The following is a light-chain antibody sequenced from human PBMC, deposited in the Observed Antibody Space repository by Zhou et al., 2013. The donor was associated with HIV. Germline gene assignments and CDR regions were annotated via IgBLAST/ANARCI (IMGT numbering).Light chain of an antibody. CDR1: QDISNY. CDR2: DAS. Sequence: DIQMTQSPSSLSASVGDRVTITCQASQDISNYLIWYQQKPGKAPKLLMYDASKLDTGVPSRFSGSGSGTDFTFTISGLQPEDLATYYCQQYATYPITFGQGTRLEN. J-gene: IGKJ5*01. V-gene: IGKV1-33*01. CDR3: QQYATYPIT.